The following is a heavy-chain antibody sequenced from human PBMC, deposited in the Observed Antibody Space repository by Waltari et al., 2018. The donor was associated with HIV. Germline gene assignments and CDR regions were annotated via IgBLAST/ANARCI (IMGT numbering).Heavy chain of an antibody. D-gene: IGHD6-19*01. V-gene: IGHV3-7*03. CDR2: INKDSSER. CDR1: GFPFGSFS. J-gene: IGHJ4*02. CDR3: AREVSGSPYYFNY. Sequence: EVQLVESGGGLVQPGGSRQLSCLTSGFPFGSFSMSWVHQAPGKGLEWVANINKDSSERKYVDSVKGRFTIYRDNANNSLFLYVSSLRTEDTALYYCAREVSGSPYYFNYWGQGALLTVSS.